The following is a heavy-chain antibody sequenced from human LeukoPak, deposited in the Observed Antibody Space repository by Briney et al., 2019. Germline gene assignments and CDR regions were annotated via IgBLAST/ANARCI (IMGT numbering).Heavy chain of an antibody. V-gene: IGHV4-59*01. CDR3: ASTRRRAFDI. CDR2: IYYSGST. CDR1: GGSISSYY. Sequence: ASETLSLTCTVSGGSISSYYWSWIRQPPGKGLEWIGYIYYSGSTNYNPSLKSRVTISVDTSKNQFSLKLSSVTAADTAVYYCASTRRRAFDIWGQGTMVTVSP. J-gene: IGHJ3*02.